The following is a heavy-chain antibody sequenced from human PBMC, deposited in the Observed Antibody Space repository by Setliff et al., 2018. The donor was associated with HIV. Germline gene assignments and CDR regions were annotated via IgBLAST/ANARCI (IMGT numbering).Heavy chain of an antibody. V-gene: IGHV3-49*04. Sequence: GGSLRLSCAASGFTFSSYAMSWVRQAPGKGLEWVGFIRGKAHGGTTEYAASVEVRFIISRDDSKSIAYLQMNSLKTEDTAVYYCTRSNWGSTPDFDYWGQGTMVTVSS. D-gene: IGHD7-27*01. CDR2: IRGKAHGGTT. CDR1: GFTFSSYA. J-gene: IGHJ4*02. CDR3: TRSNWGSTPDFDY.